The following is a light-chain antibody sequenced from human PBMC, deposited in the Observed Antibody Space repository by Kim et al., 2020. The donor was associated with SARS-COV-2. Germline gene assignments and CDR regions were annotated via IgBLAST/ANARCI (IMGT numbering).Light chain of an antibody. Sequence: SYELTQPPSVSVSPGQTASITCSGDKLGDKYACWYQQKPGQSPVLVIYQDSKRPSGIPERFSGSNSGNTATLTISGTQAMDEADYYCQAWDGSTSYVFGT. V-gene: IGLV3-1*01. CDR3: QAWDGSTSYV. CDR2: QDS. J-gene: IGLJ1*01. CDR1: KLGDKY.